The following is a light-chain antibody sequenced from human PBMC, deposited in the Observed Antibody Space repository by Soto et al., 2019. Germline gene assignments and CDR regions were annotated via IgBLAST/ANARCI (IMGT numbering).Light chain of an antibody. CDR1: QSISSY. CDR3: QQSDSTPLT. Sequence: DIQMTQSPSSLSASVGDRVTITCRASQSISSYLNWYQQKPGKAPKVLMYAASSLQRGVPSRFSGSGSGTDFTLTISSLQPEDFATYYCQQSDSTPLTFGGGTKVEIK. CDR2: AAS. V-gene: IGKV1-39*01. J-gene: IGKJ4*01.